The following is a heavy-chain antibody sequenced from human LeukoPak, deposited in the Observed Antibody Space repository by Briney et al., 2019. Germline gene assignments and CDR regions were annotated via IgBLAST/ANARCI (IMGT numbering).Heavy chain of an antibody. D-gene: IGHD2-2*01. CDR3: ATQGGQYRLLSGG. V-gene: IGHV3-21*01. CDR2: ISSSSSYI. CDR1: GFTFSSYS. J-gene: IGHJ4*02. Sequence: PGGSLRLSCAASGFTFSSYSMNWVRQAPGKGLEWVSSISSSSSYIYYADSVKGRFTISRDNAKNSLYLQMNSLRAEDTAVYYCATQGGQYRLLSGGWGQGTLVTVSS.